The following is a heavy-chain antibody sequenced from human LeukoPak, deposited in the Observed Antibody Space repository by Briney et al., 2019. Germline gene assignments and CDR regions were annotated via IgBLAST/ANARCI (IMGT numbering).Heavy chain of an antibody. J-gene: IGHJ6*02. V-gene: IGHV4-34*01. CDR2: INHSGST. Sequence: PSEPLSLTCAVYGGSFSGYYWSWIRQPPGKGLEWIGEINHSGSTNYNPSLKSRVTISVDTSKNQFSLKLSSVTAADTAVYYCASDIVVVPAAMGSYYYYGMDVWGQGTTVTVSS. D-gene: IGHD2-2*01. CDR1: GGSFSGYY. CDR3: ASDIVVVPAAMGSYYYYGMDV.